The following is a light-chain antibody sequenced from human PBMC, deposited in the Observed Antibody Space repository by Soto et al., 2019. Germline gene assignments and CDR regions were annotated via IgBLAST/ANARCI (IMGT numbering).Light chain of an antibody. Sequence: IQMTQSPSSLSASVGDTVTITCRPSQGIGRSLAWYQQKPGTVPKVLIHAASTLQSGVSSRFSGSGSGTYFTLTISSLDPEDSAVYYCQHYGSSFLPFGGGTKVDIK. CDR1: QGIGRS. CDR3: QHYGSSFLP. CDR2: AAS. V-gene: IGKV1-27*01. J-gene: IGKJ4*01.